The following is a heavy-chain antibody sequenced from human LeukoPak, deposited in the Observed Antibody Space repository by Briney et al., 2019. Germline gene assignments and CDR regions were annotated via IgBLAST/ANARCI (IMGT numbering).Heavy chain of an antibody. J-gene: IGHJ4*02. V-gene: IGHV3-7*01. Sequence: GGSLRLSCAASGFTVSSNYMSWVRQAPGKGLEWVANIKQDGSEKYYVDSVKGRFTISRDNAKNSLYLQMNSLRAEDTAVYYCARVSPNTVTTLHYFDYWGQGTLVTVSS. CDR2: IKQDGSEK. CDR1: GFTVSSNY. D-gene: IGHD4-17*01. CDR3: ARVSPNTVTTLHYFDY.